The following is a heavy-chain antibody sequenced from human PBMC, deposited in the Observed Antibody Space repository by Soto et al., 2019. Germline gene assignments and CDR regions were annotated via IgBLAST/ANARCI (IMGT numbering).Heavy chain of an antibody. CDR1: GDSVSSHY. CDR2: LYNDERT. CDR3: AREPLAHSYFDF. J-gene: IGHJ4*02. V-gene: IGHV4-4*07. Sequence: SETLSLTCTVSGDSVSSHYWSWIRQPAGKGLEWLGRLYNDERTNYNPSLKSRVTMSMDTSKNQFSLKLTSVTAADSAVYFCAREPLAHSYFDFWGQGTLVTVSS.